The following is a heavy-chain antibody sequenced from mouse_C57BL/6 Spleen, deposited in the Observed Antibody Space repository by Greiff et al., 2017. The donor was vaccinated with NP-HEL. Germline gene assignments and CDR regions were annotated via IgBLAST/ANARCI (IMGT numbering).Heavy chain of an antibody. Sequence: VQLQQPGAELVKPGASVKLSCKASGYTFTSYWLPWVKQRPGQGLEWIGELDPSDSYINYNQKFKGKATLTVATPSSTDYMQLSSLTSEDAAVYYCARGGTTVVARGGMDYWGQGTSVTVSS. CDR1: GYTFTSYW. J-gene: IGHJ4*01. V-gene: IGHV1-50*01. CDR2: LDPSDSYI. D-gene: IGHD1-1*01. CDR3: ARGGTTVVARGGMDY.